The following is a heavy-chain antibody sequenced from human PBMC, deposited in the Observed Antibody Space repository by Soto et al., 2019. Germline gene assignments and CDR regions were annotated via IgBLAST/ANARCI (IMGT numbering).Heavy chain of an antibody. CDR1: GGTFSSYT. Sequence: QVQLVQSGAEVKKPGSSVKVSCKASGGTFSSYTISRVRQAPGQGLEWMGRIIPILGIANYAKKFQGRVTITADKSTSTAYMELSSLRSEDTAVYYCARDLHADGDYDPKDWFDPWGQGPLVTVSS. J-gene: IGHJ5*02. CDR2: IIPILGIA. D-gene: IGHD4-17*01. V-gene: IGHV1-69*08. CDR3: ARDLHADGDYDPKDWFDP.